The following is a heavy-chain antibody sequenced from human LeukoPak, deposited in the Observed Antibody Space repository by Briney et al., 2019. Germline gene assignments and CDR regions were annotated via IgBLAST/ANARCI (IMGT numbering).Heavy chain of an antibody. D-gene: IGHD2-15*01. Sequence: GGSLRLSCAASGFTFSSYGMHWVRQAPGKGLEWVAFIRYDGSNKYYADSVKGRFTISRDNSKNTLYLQMNNLRVEDAPVYYCARPHCGGGSCYLAYWGQGTRVTVSS. CDR2: IRYDGSNK. J-gene: IGHJ4*02. CDR3: ARPHCGGGSCYLAY. CDR1: GFTFSSYG. V-gene: IGHV3-30*02.